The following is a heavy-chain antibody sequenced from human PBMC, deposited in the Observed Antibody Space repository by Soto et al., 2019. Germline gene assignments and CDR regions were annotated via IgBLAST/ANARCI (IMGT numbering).Heavy chain of an antibody. CDR2: IWYDGGNK. Sequence: PGKGLEWVAVIWYDGGNKYYADSVKGRLAISRDNSKNTLYLQMNSLRAEDTAVYYXXXXXXXXXXYRDYWGQGTLVTVSS. V-gene: IGHV3-33*01. J-gene: IGHJ4*02. CDR3: XXXXXXXXXYRDY.